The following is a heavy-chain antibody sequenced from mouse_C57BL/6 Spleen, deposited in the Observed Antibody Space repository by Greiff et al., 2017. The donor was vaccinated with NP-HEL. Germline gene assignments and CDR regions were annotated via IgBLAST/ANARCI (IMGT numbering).Heavy chain of an antibody. D-gene: IGHD1-1*01. CDR3: AVTTVVEGWYFDV. CDR1: GFTFSDYG. J-gene: IGHJ1*03. Sequence: DVMLVESGGGLVKPGGSLKLSCAASGFTFSDYGMHWVRQAPEKGLEWVAYISSGSSTIYYADTVKGRFTISRDNAKNTLFLQMTSLRSEDTAMYYCAVTTVVEGWYFDVWGTGTTVTVSS. CDR2: ISSGSSTI. V-gene: IGHV5-17*01.